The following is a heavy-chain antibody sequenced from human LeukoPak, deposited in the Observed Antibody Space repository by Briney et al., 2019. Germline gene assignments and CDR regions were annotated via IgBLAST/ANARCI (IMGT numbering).Heavy chain of an antibody. CDR2: IYYSGST. Sequence: TSETLSLTCTVSGGSISSYYWSWIRQPPGKGLEWIGYIYYSGSTNYNPSLKSRVTISVDTSKNQFSLKLSSVTAADTAVYYCARGATSYYETNFRGWFDPWGQGTLVTVSS. D-gene: IGHD3-22*01. CDR3: ARGATSYYETNFRGWFDP. J-gene: IGHJ5*02. CDR1: GGSISSYY. V-gene: IGHV4-59*01.